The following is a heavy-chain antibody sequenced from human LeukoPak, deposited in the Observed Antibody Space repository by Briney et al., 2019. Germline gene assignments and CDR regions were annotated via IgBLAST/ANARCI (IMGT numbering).Heavy chain of an antibody. CDR3: ARGITIFGVVPIAAFDI. V-gene: IGHV4-59*01. J-gene: IGHJ3*02. CDR2: IYYSGST. Sequence: SETLSLTCTVSGGSISSYYWSWIRQPPGKGLEWIGYIYYSGSTNYNPSLKSRVTISVDTSKNQFSLKLSSVTAADTAVYYCARGITIFGVVPIAAFDIWGQGTMSPSLQ. CDR1: GGSISSYY. D-gene: IGHD3-3*01.